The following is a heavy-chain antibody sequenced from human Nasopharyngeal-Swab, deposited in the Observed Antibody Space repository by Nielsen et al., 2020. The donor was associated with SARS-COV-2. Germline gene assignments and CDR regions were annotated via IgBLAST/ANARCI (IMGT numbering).Heavy chain of an antibody. V-gene: IGHV1-2*06. CDR1: GYTFTGYY. D-gene: IGHD3-9*01. CDR3: ARSLFWPDAFDI. J-gene: IGHJ3*02. Sequence: ASVKVSCKASGYTFTGYYMHWVRQAPGQGLEWMGRINPNSGGTNYAQKFQGRVTITRDTSISTAYMELSRLRSDDTAVYYCARSLFWPDAFDIWGQGTMVTVSS. CDR2: INPNSGGT.